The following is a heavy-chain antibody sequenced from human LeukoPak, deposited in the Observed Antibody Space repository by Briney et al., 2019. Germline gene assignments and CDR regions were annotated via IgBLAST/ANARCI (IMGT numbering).Heavy chain of an antibody. CDR2: ISSSGGST. D-gene: IGHD6-19*01. CDR1: GFTFSNYA. J-gene: IGHJ4*02. V-gene: IGHV3-23*01. CDR3: ARDPYSSGWYGVARN. Sequence: QSGGSLRLSCAASGFTFSNYAMNWVRQAPGKGLEWVSGISSSGGSTYYADSVKGRFTISRDNSKNTLYLQMNSLRAEDTAVYYCARDPYSSGWYGVARNWGQGTLVTVSS.